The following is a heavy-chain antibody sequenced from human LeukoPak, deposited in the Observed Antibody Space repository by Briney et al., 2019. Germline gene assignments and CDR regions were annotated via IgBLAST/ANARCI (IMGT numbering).Heavy chain of an antibody. V-gene: IGHV3-21*01. J-gene: IGHJ5*02. Sequence: SGEFLRLSCAATGFTLSKYDMNWVRQAPGKGLGWFSWISTSSRYISYKDSVRGPFTTSSDDAKTSLYLEMNSLRAEDTAVYYCARADCSSSTCYLRRSWFDPWGQGTLVTVSS. CDR3: ARADCSSSTCYLRRSWFDP. D-gene: IGHD2-2*01. CDR2: ISTSSRYI. CDR1: GFTLSKYD.